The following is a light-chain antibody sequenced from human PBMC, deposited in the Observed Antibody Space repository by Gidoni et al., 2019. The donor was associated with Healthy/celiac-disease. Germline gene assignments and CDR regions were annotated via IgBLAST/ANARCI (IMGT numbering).Light chain of an antibody. J-gene: IGKJ5*01. Sequence: EIVLTQSPATLSLSPGERATLSCRASQRFSSYLAWYQQKPGQASRLLIYDASNRANGIPARFSGGGAGTDFTVTCRSLEPEDFGGYYCQPGSNRPITFGQGTRLEIK. V-gene: IGKV3-11*01. CDR1: QRFSSY. CDR3: QPGSNRPIT. CDR2: DAS.